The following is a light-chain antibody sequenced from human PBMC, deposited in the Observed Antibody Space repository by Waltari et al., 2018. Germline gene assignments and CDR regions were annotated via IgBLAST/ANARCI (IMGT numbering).Light chain of an antibody. CDR3: MLYMGSGIWV. CDR2: TTN. J-gene: IGLJ2*01. CDR1: SGSVSTSNY. Sequence: VTQEPSLSVSPGGTVTLTCVLSSGSVSTSNYPRWYQQTPGQAPRTLIYTTNTRPSGVPDRFSGSILGNKAALTITGAQADDESEYYCMLYMGSGIWVFGGGTRLTVL. V-gene: IGLV8-61*01.